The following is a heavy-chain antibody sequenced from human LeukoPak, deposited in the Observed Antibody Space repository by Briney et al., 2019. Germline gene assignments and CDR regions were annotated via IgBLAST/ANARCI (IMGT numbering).Heavy chain of an antibody. CDR1: GGSFSGYY. CDR3: ARVIIRFSSGWFDY. J-gene: IGHJ4*02. CDR2: INHSGST. Sequence: SETLSLTCAVYGGSFSGYYWSWIRQPPGKGLEWIGEINHSGSTNYNPSLKSRVTISVDTSKNQFSLKLSSVTAADTAVYYCARVIIRFSSGWFDYWGQGTLVTVSS. V-gene: IGHV4-34*01. D-gene: IGHD6-19*01.